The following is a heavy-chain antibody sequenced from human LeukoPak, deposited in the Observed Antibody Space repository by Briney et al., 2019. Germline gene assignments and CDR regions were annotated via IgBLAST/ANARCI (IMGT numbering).Heavy chain of an antibody. J-gene: IGHJ5*02. D-gene: IGHD3-22*01. CDR3: AKDLGSYDSSGYYYLGIVNWFDP. V-gene: IGHV3-23*01. Sequence: GGSLRLSCAASGFTFSSYAMSWVRQAPGKGLEWVSAISGSGGSTYYADSVKGRSTISRDNSKNTLYLQMNSLRAEDTAVYYCAKDLGSYDSSGYYYLGIVNWFDPWGQGTLVTVSS. CDR2: ISGSGGST. CDR1: GFTFSSYA.